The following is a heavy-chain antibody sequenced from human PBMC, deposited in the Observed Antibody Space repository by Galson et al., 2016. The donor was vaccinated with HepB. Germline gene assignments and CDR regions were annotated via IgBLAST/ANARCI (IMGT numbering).Heavy chain of an antibody. CDR3: ARSHCSSPSCYVFGSNSSPGTYHDY. Sequence: TLSLTCTVSGGSINSGGYYWSWLRQPPGKGLEWIGYIYYSGSTHYNPSLKSRVTISVDTSKNQFSLKLISVTAADTAVYYCARSHCSSPSCYVFGSNSSPGTYHDYWGQGTLVTVSS. J-gene: IGHJ4*02. D-gene: IGHD2-2*01. V-gene: IGHV4-30-4*01. CDR2: IYYSGST. CDR1: GGSINSGGYY.